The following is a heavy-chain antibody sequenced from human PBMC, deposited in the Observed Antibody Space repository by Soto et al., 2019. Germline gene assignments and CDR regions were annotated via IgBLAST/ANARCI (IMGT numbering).Heavy chain of an antibody. CDR2: IDWDDDK. D-gene: IGHD6-19*01. CDR3: ARTNGYSSGWPNPHFDY. Sequence: SGPTLVNPTQTLTLTCTFSGFSLSTSGMCVSWIRQPPGKALEWLARIDWDDDKYYSTSLKTRLTISKDTSKNQVVLTMTNMDPVDTATYYCARTNGYSSGWPNPHFDYWGQGTLVTVSS. CDR1: GFSLSTSGMC. J-gene: IGHJ4*02. V-gene: IGHV2-70*11.